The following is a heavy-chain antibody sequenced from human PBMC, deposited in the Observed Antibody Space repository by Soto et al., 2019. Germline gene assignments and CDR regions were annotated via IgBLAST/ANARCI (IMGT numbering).Heavy chain of an antibody. D-gene: IGHD3-9*01. CDR2: IIPIFGTA. CDR3: ARTLPTDYDILTGYMDY. Sequence: GASVKVSCKASGGTFSSYAISWVRQAPGQGLEWMGGIIPIFGTANYAQKFQGRVTITADESTSTAYMELSSLRSEDTAVYYCARTLPTDYDILTGYMDYWGQGTLVTVSS. J-gene: IGHJ4*02. CDR1: GGTFSSYA. V-gene: IGHV1-69*13.